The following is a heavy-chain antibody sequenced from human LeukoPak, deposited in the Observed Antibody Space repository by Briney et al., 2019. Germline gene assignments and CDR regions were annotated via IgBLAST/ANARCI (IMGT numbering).Heavy chain of an antibody. Sequence: GGSLRLSCAASGFTFSSYGMHWVRQAPGKGLEWVAVIWYDGSNKYYADSVKGRFTISRDNAKNSLYLQMNSLRAEDTALYYCAKGRVGAIYYFDYWGQGTLVTVSS. CDR3: AKGRVGAIYYFDY. J-gene: IGHJ4*02. CDR2: IWYDGSNK. V-gene: IGHV3-33*03. D-gene: IGHD1-26*01. CDR1: GFTFSSYG.